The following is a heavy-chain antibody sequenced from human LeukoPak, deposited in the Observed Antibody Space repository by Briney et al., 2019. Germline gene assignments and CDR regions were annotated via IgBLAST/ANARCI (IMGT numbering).Heavy chain of an antibody. CDR2: IIPIFGTA. V-gene: IGHV1-69*13. J-gene: IGHJ5*02. D-gene: IGHD6-19*01. Sequence: SLKVSCKASGRTFSSYAISWVRQAPGQGLEWMGWIIPIFGTANYAQKCQGRVTITADESTSTAYMELSSLRSEDTAVYYCARDSPVAALFNNNWFDPWGQGTLVTVSS. CDR1: GRTFSSYA. CDR3: ARDSPVAALFNNNWFDP.